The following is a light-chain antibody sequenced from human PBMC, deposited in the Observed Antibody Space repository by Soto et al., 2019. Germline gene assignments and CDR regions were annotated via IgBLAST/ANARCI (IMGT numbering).Light chain of an antibody. V-gene: IGKV3-20*01. Sequence: EIVLMQSPGTLSLSPGERATLSCRASQIVSSSYLAWYQQKPGQAPRLLIYGASSRATGIPDRFSGRGSGTDFTLTISRLEPDDFAVYSCQHYGSSPGTFGQGTKVEIK. CDR3: QHYGSSPGT. J-gene: IGKJ1*01. CDR1: QIVSSSY. CDR2: GAS.